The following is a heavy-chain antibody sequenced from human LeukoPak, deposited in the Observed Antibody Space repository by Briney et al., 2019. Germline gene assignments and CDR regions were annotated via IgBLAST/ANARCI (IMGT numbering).Heavy chain of an antibody. D-gene: IGHD1-26*01. CDR2: IEYDGSEE. CDR3: ARDSVGPEY. J-gene: IGHJ4*02. V-gene: IGHV3-7*01. Sequence: GGALRLSCAASGCTFSSYWMSWVRQAPGKGLEWVANIEYDGSEEHYVDSVKGRFTISRDNAKKSLYLQMNSLRVEDSALYYCARDSVGPEYWGQGTLVPVSS. CDR1: GCTFSSYW.